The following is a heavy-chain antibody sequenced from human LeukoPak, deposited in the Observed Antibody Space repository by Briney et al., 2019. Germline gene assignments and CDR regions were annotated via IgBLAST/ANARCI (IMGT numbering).Heavy chain of an antibody. V-gene: IGHV4-4*07. CDR3: ARDYDFWSGYYQFDP. CDR1: GGSISSYY. J-gene: IGHJ5*02. Sequence: SETLSLTCTVSGGSISSYYWSWIRQPPGKGLEWIGRIYTSGSTNYNPSLKSRVTMSVDTSKNPFSLKLSSVTAADTAVYYCARDYDFWSGYYQFDPWGQGTLVTVSS. CDR2: IYTSGST. D-gene: IGHD3-3*01.